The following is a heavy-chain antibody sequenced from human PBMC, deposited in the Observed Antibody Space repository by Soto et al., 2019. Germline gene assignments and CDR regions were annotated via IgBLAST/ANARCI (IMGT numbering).Heavy chain of an antibody. Sequence: QVQLVESGGGVVQPGRSLRLSCAASGFTFSSYGMHWVRQAPGKGLEWVAVISYDGSNEYYADSVKGRFTISRDNSKNTLYLQMNSLRAEDTAVYYCATQSYDILTGYVDYWGQGTLVTVSS. J-gene: IGHJ4*02. V-gene: IGHV3-30*03. D-gene: IGHD3-9*01. CDR1: GFTFSSYG. CDR2: ISYDGSNE. CDR3: ATQSYDILTGYVDY.